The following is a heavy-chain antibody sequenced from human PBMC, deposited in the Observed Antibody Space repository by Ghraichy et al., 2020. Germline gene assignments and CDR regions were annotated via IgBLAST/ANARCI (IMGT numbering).Heavy chain of an antibody. CDR3: ARASTVERFYYYAGLDV. V-gene: IGHV3-48*02. CDR2: ISSSSRTR. Sequence: LSLTCVGSGFTFDDYNMNWVRQSPGKGLEWVAYISSSSRTRFYADSVKGRFTVSRDNAQNSLYLQMKSLRDEDTAVYYCARASTVERFYYYAGLDVWGQGTTVTVAS. J-gene: IGHJ6*02. D-gene: IGHD4-23*01. CDR1: GFTFDDYN.